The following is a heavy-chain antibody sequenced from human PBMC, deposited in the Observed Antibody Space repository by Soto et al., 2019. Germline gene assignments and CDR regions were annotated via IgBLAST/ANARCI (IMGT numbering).Heavy chain of an antibody. V-gene: IGHV4-31*03. CDR1: GGSISSGGYY. J-gene: IGHJ6*02. D-gene: IGHD5-18*01. CDR3: ARDGYRNLYGMDV. CDR2: IYYSGST. Sequence: QVQLQESGPGLVKPSQTLSLTCTVSGGSISSGGYYWSWIRQHPGKGLEWIGYIYYSGSTYYNPSLKRRVTISVDTSKNQFSLKLSSVTAADTAVYYCARDGYRNLYGMDVWGQGTTVTVSS.